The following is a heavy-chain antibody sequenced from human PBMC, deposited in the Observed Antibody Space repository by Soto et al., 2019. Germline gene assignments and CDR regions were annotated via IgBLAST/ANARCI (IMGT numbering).Heavy chain of an antibody. CDR3: ARCGGYCSSTSCYPKVDY. J-gene: IGHJ4*02. Sequence: SETLSLTCAVYGGSFSGYYWSWIRQPPGKGLEWIGEINHSGSTNYNPSLKSRVTISVDTSKNQFSLKLSSVTAADTAVYYCARCGGYCSSTSCYPKVDYWGQGTLVTVSS. CDR1: GGSFSGYY. V-gene: IGHV4-34*01. D-gene: IGHD2-2*01. CDR2: INHSGST.